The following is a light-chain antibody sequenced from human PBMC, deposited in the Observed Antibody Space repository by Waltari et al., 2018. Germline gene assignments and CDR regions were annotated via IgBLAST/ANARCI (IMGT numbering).Light chain of an antibody. CDR1: SSDIITYNY. CDR2: EVN. J-gene: IGLJ2*01. V-gene: IGLV2-8*01. CDR3: SANRGRNSHVI. Sequence: QSALTQPPSASGSPGQSVTISCTGTSSDIITYNYVSWYQHHPGKAPNLMIYEVNRRPSRVPGRFSGSMSDNTASLTVSGLQAEDEADYCCSANRGRNSHVIFGGGTKLTVL.